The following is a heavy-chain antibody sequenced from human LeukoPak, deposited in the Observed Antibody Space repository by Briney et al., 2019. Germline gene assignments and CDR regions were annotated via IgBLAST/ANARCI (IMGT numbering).Heavy chain of an antibody. J-gene: IGHJ4*02. CDR2: INPSGGST. D-gene: IGHD3-22*01. Sequence: ASVKVSCKASGYTFTSYGISWVRQAPGQGLEWMGIINPSGGSTSYAQKFQGRVTMTRDTSTSTVYMELSSLRSEDTAVYYCARGYYYDSSGYYSPFDYWGQGTLVTVSS. CDR3: ARGYYYDSSGYYSPFDY. V-gene: IGHV1-46*01. CDR1: GYTFTSYG.